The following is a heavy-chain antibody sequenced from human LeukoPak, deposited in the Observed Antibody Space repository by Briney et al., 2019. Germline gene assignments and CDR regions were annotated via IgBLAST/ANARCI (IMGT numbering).Heavy chain of an antibody. CDR2: ISWNSGSI. V-gene: IGHV3-9*01. D-gene: IGHD1-1*01. CDR3: AKDTGTKVRGVDY. CDR1: GFTFDDYA. Sequence: GGSLRLSYAASGFTFDDYAMHWVRQAPGKGLEWVSGISWNSGSIGYADSVKGRFTISRDNAKNSLYLQMNSLRAEDTALYYCAKDTGTKVRGVDYWGQGTLVTVSS. J-gene: IGHJ4*02.